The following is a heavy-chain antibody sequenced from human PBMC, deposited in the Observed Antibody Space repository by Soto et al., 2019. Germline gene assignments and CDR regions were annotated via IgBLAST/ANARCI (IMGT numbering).Heavy chain of an antibody. V-gene: IGHV4-4*02. CDR1: GASIGSVGW. Sequence: QVHLQESGPGLVKPSETLSLTCAVSGASIGSVGWWSWVRQPPGKGLEWIAEIFHDGNTNYSPSLKSRVTISVDKSQNQFSLNVYSVTAADTAVSYCARHEGWTGPDQWGQGTLLTVSS. J-gene: IGHJ5*02. D-gene: IGHD2-8*02. CDR2: IFHDGNT. CDR3: ARHEGWTGPDQ.